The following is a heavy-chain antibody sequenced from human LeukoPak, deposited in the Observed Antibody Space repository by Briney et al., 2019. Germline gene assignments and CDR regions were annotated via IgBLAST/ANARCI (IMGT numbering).Heavy chain of an antibody. J-gene: IGHJ4*02. Sequence: GGSLRLSCAASGFTFSSYWMSWVRQAPGKGLEWVANIKQDGSEKYYVDSVKGRFTISRDNAKNSLYLQMNSLRAEDTAVYYCAKARRGGGSYYVDYWGQGTLVTVSS. D-gene: IGHD1-26*01. CDR2: IKQDGSEK. V-gene: IGHV3-7*03. CDR3: AKARRGGGSYYVDY. CDR1: GFTFSSYW.